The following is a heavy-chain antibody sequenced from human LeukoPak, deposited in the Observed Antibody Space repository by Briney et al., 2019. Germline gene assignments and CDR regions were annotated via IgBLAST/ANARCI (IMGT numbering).Heavy chain of an antibody. CDR3: ARILYDFWRGYPLYYFDY. J-gene: IGHJ4*02. D-gene: IGHD3-3*01. Sequence: SETLSLTCAVYGGSFSGYYLSWIRQPPGKGLEWIGEINHSGSTNYNPSLKSRVTISVDTSKNQFSLKLSSVTAADTAVYYCARILYDFWRGYPLYYFDYWGQGTLVTVSS. CDR2: INHSGST. V-gene: IGHV4-34*01. CDR1: GGSFSGYY.